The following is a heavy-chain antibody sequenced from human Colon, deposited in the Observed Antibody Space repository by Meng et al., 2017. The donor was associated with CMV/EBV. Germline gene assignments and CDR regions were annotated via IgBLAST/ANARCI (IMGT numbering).Heavy chain of an antibody. V-gene: IGHV2-5*02. D-gene: IGHD6-19*01. Sequence: ITLRESGPTLVKPPQTLTRTCTFSGFSLRTTEVGVHWIRQPPGKALEWLALIYWDDDNQFRPSLKNRITITKDTSKNQVVLTMTNMDPVDTATYYCAHGRGWLTDYWGQGTLVTVSS. CDR3: AHGRGWLTDY. CDR2: IYWDDDN. J-gene: IGHJ4*02. CDR1: GFSLRTTEVG.